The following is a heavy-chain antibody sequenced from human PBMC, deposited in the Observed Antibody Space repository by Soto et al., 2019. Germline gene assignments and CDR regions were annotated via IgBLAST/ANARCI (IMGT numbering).Heavy chain of an antibody. CDR3: ARNINAITGTSNHLDY. V-gene: IGHV1-18*01. J-gene: IGHJ4*02. D-gene: IGHD1-20*01. CDR2: ISAYNGNT. Sequence: GASLKVSCKASGYTFTSYGISWVRQAPGQGLEWMGWISAYNGNTNYAQKLQGRVTMTTDTSTSTAYMELRSLRSDDTAVYYCARNINAITGTSNHLDYWGQGTLVTVSS. CDR1: GYTFTSYG.